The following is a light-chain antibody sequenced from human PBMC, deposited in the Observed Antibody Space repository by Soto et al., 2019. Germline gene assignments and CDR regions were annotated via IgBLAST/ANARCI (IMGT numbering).Light chain of an antibody. CDR3: QQRSYWPIT. Sequence: ENVFTQSPSTLALSPGERATLSCRASQSVRTFVDWYQQKPGQAPRLLIYHASSRATGIPARFSGSGSGTDFTLTISSLEPDDFAAYYCQQRSYWPITFGQGTRLEI. V-gene: IGKV3-11*01. J-gene: IGKJ5*01. CDR2: HAS. CDR1: QSVRTF.